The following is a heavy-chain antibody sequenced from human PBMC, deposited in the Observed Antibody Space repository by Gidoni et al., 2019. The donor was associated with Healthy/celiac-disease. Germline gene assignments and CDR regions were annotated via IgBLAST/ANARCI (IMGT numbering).Heavy chain of an antibody. CDR1: GFTFSSYA. D-gene: IGHD2-15*01. CDR3: AKGYCSGGSCFSDY. J-gene: IGHJ4*02. Sequence: EVQLLESGGGLVQPGGSLRLSCAASGFTFSSYAMSWVRQAPGKGLEGVSAISGSGGSTYYADSVKGRFTISRDNSKNTLYLQMNSLRAEDTAVYYCAKGYCSGGSCFSDYWGQGTLVTVSS. CDR2: ISGSGGST. V-gene: IGHV3-23*01.